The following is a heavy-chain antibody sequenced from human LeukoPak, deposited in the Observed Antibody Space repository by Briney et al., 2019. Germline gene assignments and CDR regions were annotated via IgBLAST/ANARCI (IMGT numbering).Heavy chain of an antibody. D-gene: IGHD3-22*01. J-gene: IGHJ3*02. CDR1: GFTFSSYA. V-gene: IGHV3-23*01. Sequence: GGSLRLSCAASGFTFSSYAMSWVRQAPGKGLEWVSAISGSGGSTYYADSVKGRFTISRDNSKNTLYLQMNSLRAEDTAVYYCATQIDYYDGSGDDAFDIWGQGTMVTVSS. CDR3: ATQIDYYDGSGDDAFDI. CDR2: ISGSGGST.